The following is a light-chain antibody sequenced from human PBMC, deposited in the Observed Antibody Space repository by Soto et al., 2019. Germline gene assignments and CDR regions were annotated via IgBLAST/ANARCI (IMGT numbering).Light chain of an antibody. CDR1: QGISSY. J-gene: IGKJ1*01. CDR2: KAS. CDR3: QQYNAYPWT. V-gene: IGKV1-16*02. Sequence: DIQMTQSPSSVSASTGDRFTISCRMSQGISSYLAWYQQKPGKAPKLLIYKASTLESGVPSNFSGSGSGTEFSLTISSLQPEDFATYYCQQYNAYPWTFGQGTKVDIK.